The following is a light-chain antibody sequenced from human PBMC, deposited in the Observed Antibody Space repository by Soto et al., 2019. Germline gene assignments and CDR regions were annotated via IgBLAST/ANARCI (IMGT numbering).Light chain of an antibody. V-gene: IGKV1-17*03. CDR3: LQHNSYPWT. CDR2: AVS. CDR1: QDISHY. Sequence: DIQVTQSPSAMSASVGDRVTITSRASQDISHYLAWFQQKPGKVPKRLIFAVSNLESGVPSRFRGSGSGTEFTLTITSLQPEDFATYYCLQHNSYPWTFGQGTKVEIK. J-gene: IGKJ1*01.